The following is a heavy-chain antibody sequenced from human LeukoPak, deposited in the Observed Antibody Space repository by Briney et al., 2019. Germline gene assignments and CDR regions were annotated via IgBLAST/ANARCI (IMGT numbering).Heavy chain of an antibody. J-gene: IGHJ4*02. Sequence: PSETLSLTCNVSGASVSSGSYSWSWIRQPPGKGLEWIGYIYHSGSTYYNPSLKSRVTISADRSKNQFSLKLSSVTAADTAVYYCARGDGYSYGYGYYFDYWGQGTLVTVSS. D-gene: IGHD5-18*01. V-gene: IGHV4-30-2*01. CDR2: IYHSGST. CDR3: ARGDGYSYGYGYYFDY. CDR1: GASVSSGSYS.